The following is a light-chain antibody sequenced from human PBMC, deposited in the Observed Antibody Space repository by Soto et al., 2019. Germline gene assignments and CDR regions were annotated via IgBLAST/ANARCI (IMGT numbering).Light chain of an antibody. CDR2: AAS. Sequence: DIPMTQSPSSLSASVGDRVTITCRASQGISNYLAWYQQKPGKVPKLLIYAASTLQLGVPSRFSGSGSGTDFTLTISSLQPEDVATYYCQKYNSAPSLTFGGGTKVEIK. J-gene: IGKJ4*01. CDR1: QGISNY. V-gene: IGKV1-27*01. CDR3: QKYNSAPSLT.